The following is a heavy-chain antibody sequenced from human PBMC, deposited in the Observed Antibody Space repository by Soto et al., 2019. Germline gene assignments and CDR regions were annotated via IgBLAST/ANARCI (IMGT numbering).Heavy chain of an antibody. CDR3: VIEEEGLRGVVSLAH. CDR1: GYTFTSYG. V-gene: IGHV1-18*01. D-gene: IGHD3-10*01. J-gene: IGHJ4*02. CDR2: ISAYNGNT. Sequence: ASVKVSCKASGYTFTSYGISWVRQAPGQGLEWMGWISAYNGNTKYAQKVQDRVTMTTDTPTNTAYMELRSLRSDDTAVYYCVIEEEGLRGVVSLAHCGQGTLVTVSS.